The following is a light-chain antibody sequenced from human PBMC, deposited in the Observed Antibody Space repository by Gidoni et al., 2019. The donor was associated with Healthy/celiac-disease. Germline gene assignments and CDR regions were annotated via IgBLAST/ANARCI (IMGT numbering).Light chain of an antibody. V-gene: IGKV1-5*03. J-gene: IGKJ3*01. CDR1: QSISSW. Sequence: DIQMTQSPSTLSASVGDRVTITCRASQSISSWLAWYQQKPGKAPKLLIYKASSLESGVPSWFSGSGSGTEFTLTSSSLQPDDFATYYCQQYNSPTTFGPGTKVDIK. CDR2: KAS. CDR3: QQYNSPTT.